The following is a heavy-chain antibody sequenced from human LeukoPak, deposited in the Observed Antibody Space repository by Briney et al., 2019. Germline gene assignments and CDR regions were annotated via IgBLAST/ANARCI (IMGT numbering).Heavy chain of an antibody. CDR2: IYSGGST. CDR1: GFTVSSNY. J-gene: IGHJ4*02. CDR3: ARLGRYSYGYDY. D-gene: IGHD5-18*01. Sequence: GGSLRLSCAASGFTVSSNYMSWVRQPPGRGLEGVSVIYSGGSTYYADSVKGRFTISRDNSKNTLYLQMNSLRAEDTAVYYCARLGRYSYGYDYWGQGTLVTVSS. V-gene: IGHV3-53*01.